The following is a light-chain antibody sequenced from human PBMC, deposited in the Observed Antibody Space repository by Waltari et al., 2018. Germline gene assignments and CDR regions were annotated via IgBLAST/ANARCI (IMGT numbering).Light chain of an antibody. Sequence: QSALTQPASVSGSPGQSITISCTGTSSDIGVYNHFSWYQQHPGKAPKLMLYDVTNRPSGVSDRFSGSKSDYTASLTISGLQAEDEADYYCSSYTTSISYVFGTGTRVTVL. CDR1: SSDIGVYNH. CDR2: DVT. J-gene: IGLJ1*01. V-gene: IGLV2-14*03. CDR3: SSYTTSISYV.